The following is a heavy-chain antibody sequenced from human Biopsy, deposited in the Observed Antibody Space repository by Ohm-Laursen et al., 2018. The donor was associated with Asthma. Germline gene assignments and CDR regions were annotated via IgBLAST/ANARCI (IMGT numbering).Heavy chain of an antibody. D-gene: IGHD3-3*01. CDR2: VSYDGGVA. J-gene: IGHJ4*02. V-gene: IGHV3-30*18. Sequence: SLRLSCTASGFVFRSHAMHWVRQAPGKGLEWVAVVSYDGGVAHYADSMKGRFTISRDNAKSTLYLQMNRLRADDTAVYYCAKRRGYSDLTDFDHWGQGTLVTVSS. CDR3: AKRRGYSDLTDFDH. CDR1: GFVFRSHA.